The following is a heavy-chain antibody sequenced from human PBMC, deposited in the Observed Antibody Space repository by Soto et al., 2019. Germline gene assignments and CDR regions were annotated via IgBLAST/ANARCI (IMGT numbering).Heavy chain of an antibody. CDR2: IYYSGSI. J-gene: IGHJ3*02. Sequence: PSETLSLTCSVAGDSISSRSSYWGWIRQPPGKGLEWIGSIYYSGSIYYNPSLKSRVTISVDTSKNHFSLKLSSVTAADTAVYYCARSRGDSGSFYIWGQGTMVPVSS. D-gene: IGHD3-10*01. CDR1: GDSISSRSSY. CDR3: ARSRGDSGSFYI. V-gene: IGHV4-39*02.